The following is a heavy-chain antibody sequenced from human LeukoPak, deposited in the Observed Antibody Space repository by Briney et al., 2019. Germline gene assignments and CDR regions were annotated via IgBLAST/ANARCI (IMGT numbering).Heavy chain of an antibody. Sequence: TGGSLRLSCAASGFTFTNAWMSWVRQAPGKGLEWVSYISSSGSTIYYADSVKGRFTISRDNAKNSLYPQMNSLRAEDTAVYYCARSAYCGGDCYSGLDYWGQGTLVTVSS. CDR3: ARSAYCGGDCYSGLDY. CDR2: ISSSGSTI. V-gene: IGHV3-11*04. CDR1: GFTFTNAW. J-gene: IGHJ4*01. D-gene: IGHD2-21*02.